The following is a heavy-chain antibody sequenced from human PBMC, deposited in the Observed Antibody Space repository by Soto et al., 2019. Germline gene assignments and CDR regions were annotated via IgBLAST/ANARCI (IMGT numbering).Heavy chain of an antibody. J-gene: IGHJ6*02. D-gene: IGHD3-3*01. CDR2: ISGSGGST. CDR1: GFTFSSYA. CDR3: ARDRYSYYDFWSGSLPYYYYGMDV. Sequence: GGSLRLSCAASGFTFSSYAMSWVRQAPGKGLEWVSAISGSGGSTYYADSVKGRFTISRDNSKNTLYLQMNSLRAEDTAVYYCARDRYSYYDFWSGSLPYYYYGMDVWGQGTTVTVS. V-gene: IGHV3-23*01.